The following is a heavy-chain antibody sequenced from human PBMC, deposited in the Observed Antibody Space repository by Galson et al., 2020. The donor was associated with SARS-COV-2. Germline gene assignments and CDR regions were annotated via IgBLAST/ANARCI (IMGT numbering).Heavy chain of an antibody. Sequence: GGSLRLSCAASGFTFSSYAISWVRQAPGKGLEWVSAISGSGGSTYYADSVKGRFTISRDNSKNTLYLQMNSLRAEDTAVYYCAKLGRFLEWPKDYWGQGTLVTVSS. J-gene: IGHJ4*02. CDR2: ISGSGGST. V-gene: IGHV3-23*01. CDR1: GFTFSSYA. CDR3: AKLGRFLEWPKDY. D-gene: IGHD3-3*01.